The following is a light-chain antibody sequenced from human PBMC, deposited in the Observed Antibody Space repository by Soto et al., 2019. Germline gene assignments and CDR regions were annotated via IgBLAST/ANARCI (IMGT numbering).Light chain of an antibody. CDR3: QSADSSGTPVV. CDR2: KDS. CDR1: ALPKQY. J-gene: IGLJ2*01. V-gene: IGLV3-25*03. Sequence: SYELTQPPSVSVSPGQTARITCSGDALPKQYAYWYQQKPGQAPVLVIYKDSERPSGIPERFSGSSSGTTVTLTISGVQAEDEADYYCQSADSSGTPVVFGGGTEVTVL.